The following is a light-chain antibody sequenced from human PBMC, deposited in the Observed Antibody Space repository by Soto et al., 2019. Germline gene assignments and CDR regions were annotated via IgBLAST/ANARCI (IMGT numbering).Light chain of an antibody. CDR2: AAS. J-gene: IGKJ4*01. V-gene: IGKV1-12*01. CDR3: QQANSFPRT. CDR1: QAVSTW. Sequence: SFVSASVGDRVTITCRASQAVSTWLAWYQQKPGDAPKLLIYAASTLQRGVPSRFSGSGSGTDFTLTIRSLQPEDFATYYCQQANSFPRTFGGGTKVDIK.